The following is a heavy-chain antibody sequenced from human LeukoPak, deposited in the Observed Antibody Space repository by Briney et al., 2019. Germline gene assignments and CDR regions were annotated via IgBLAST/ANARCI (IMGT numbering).Heavy chain of an antibody. V-gene: IGHV3-15*01. Sequence: PGGSLRLSCAASGFTFSNAWRSWVRQAPGKGLEWVGRIKSKTDGGTTDYAAPVKGRFTISRDDSKNTLYLQMNSLKTEDTAVYYCTTDPHRSNNAFDIWGQGTMVTVSS. CDR1: GFTFSNAW. D-gene: IGHD2/OR15-2a*01. J-gene: IGHJ3*02. CDR3: TTDPHRSNNAFDI. CDR2: IKSKTDGGTT.